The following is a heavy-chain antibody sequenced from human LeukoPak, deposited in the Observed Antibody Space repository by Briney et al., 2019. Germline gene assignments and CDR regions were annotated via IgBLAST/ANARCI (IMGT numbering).Heavy chain of an antibody. J-gene: IGHJ6*02. Sequence: PGGSLRLSCAASGFTFSSYAMHWVRQAPGKGLEWVAVISYDGSNKYYADSVKGRFTISRDNSKNTLCLQMNSLRAEDTAAYYCARDLAAAGTSYYYYGMDVWGQGTTVTVSS. CDR3: ARDLAAAGTSYYYYGMDV. V-gene: IGHV3-30-3*01. D-gene: IGHD6-13*01. CDR2: ISYDGSNK. CDR1: GFTFSSYA.